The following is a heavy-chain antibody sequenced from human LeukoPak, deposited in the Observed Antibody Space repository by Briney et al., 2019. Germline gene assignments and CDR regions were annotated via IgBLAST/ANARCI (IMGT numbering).Heavy chain of an antibody. D-gene: IGHD3-3*01. CDR1: GGSISSYY. CDR3: ARVTEIRIFGVVSRWFDP. J-gene: IGHJ5*02. CDR2: IYYSGST. V-gene: IGHV4-59*01. Sequence: SETLSLTCTVSGGSISSYYWNWIRQPPGKGLEWIGYIYYSGSTNYNPSLKSRVTISVDTSKNQFSLKLSSVTAADTAVYYCARVTEIRIFGVVSRWFDPWGQGTLVTVSS.